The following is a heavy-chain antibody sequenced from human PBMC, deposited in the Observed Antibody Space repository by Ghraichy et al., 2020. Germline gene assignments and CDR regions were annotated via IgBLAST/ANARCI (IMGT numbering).Heavy chain of an antibody. CDR1: GGSFSGYS. D-gene: IGHD5-18*01. J-gene: IGHJ6*02. CDR2: INHSGSS. Sequence: SETLSLTCAVSGGSFSGYSWSWIRQPPGKGLEWIGEINHSGSSNYSPSLKSRVTISVDTSKNQFSLKLSSVTAADTAVYHCARCRVTCLSIYYYGLDVWGQGTTVTVSS. CDR3: ARCRVTCLSIYYYGLDV. V-gene: IGHV4-34*01.